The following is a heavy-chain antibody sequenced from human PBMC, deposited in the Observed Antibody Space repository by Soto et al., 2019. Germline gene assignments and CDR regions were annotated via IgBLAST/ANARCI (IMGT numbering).Heavy chain of an antibody. Sequence: SVKVSCKASGGTFSSYAISWVRQAPGQGLEWMGGIIPIFGTANYAQKFQGRVTITADESTSTAYMELSSLRSEDTAVYYCARDFTDRYYYYGMDVCGQRTTVTVSS. V-gene: IGHV1-69*13. CDR2: IIPIFGTA. CDR3: ARDFTDRYYYYGMDV. CDR1: GGTFSSYA. J-gene: IGHJ6*02.